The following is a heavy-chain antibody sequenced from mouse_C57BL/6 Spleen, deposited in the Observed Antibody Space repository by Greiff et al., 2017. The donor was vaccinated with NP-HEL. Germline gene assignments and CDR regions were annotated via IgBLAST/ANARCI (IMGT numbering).Heavy chain of an antibody. D-gene: IGHD2-4*01. Sequence: QVQLQQPGAELVKPGASVKLSCKASGYTFTSYWMQWVKQRPGQGLEWIGEIDPSDSYTNYNQKFKGKATLTVDTSSSTAYMQLNSLTSEDSAVYYCARWDDYDWFAYWGQGTLVTVSA. J-gene: IGHJ3*01. V-gene: IGHV1-50*01. CDR3: ARWDDYDWFAY. CDR2: IDPSDSYT. CDR1: GYTFTSYW.